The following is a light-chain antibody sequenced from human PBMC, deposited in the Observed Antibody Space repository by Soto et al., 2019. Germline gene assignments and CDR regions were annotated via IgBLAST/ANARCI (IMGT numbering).Light chain of an antibody. Sequence: EIVLTQSPYALSLSRGERATLSGRASHNVSHTYLAWYQQKPGHAHRLLIYGTSDRAAGTPDRFSGSGSGTDFTLTISRLEPEDSAVYYCQQFDDSVTFGQGTRLEIK. CDR3: QQFDDSVT. V-gene: IGKV3-20*01. CDR1: HNVSHTY. J-gene: IGKJ5*01. CDR2: GTS.